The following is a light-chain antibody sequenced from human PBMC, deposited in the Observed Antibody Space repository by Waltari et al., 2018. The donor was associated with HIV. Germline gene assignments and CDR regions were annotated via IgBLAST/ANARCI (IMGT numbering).Light chain of an antibody. Sequence: QSALTQPASVSGSPGQSITISCTGTNSDVGSYDYVSWSQKHPGKAPQLIFYDVSKRPSGVSSRFSGSKSGNTASLTISGLQADDEANYYCCSYAGSSILVFGGGTKLTVL. CDR1: NSDVGSYDY. CDR3: CSYAGSSILV. V-gene: IGLV2-23*02. CDR2: DVS. J-gene: IGLJ2*01.